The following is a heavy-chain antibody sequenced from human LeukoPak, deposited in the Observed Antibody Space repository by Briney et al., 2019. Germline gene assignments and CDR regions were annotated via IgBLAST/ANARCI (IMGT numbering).Heavy chain of an antibody. CDR2: ISGSGGST. CDR1: GFTFSSYA. J-gene: IGHJ4*02. D-gene: IGHD6-19*01. V-gene: IGHV3-23*01. Sequence: GSLRLSCAASGFTFSSYAMSWVRQAPGKGLEWVSAISGSGGSTYYADSVKGRFTISRDNSKNTLYLQMNSLRAEDTAVYYCAKDRVGYSSGWYGVYYFDYWGQGTLVTVSS. CDR3: AKDRVGYSSGWYGVYYFDY.